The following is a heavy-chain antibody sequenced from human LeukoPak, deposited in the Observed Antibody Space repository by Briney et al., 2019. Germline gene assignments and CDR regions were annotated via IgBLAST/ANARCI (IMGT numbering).Heavy chain of an antibody. Sequence: HPGGSLRLSCAASGLTFSNSAMSWARQAPGKGLEWVSTLSGSGITTYYADSVKGRFTISRDNSKNTLYLQMNSLRAEDTAAYYCAKGIYSSGWSYFDYWGHGTLVTVSS. CDR3: AKGIYSSGWSYFDY. D-gene: IGHD6-19*01. V-gene: IGHV3-23*01. CDR1: GLTFSNSA. J-gene: IGHJ4*01. CDR2: LSGSGITT.